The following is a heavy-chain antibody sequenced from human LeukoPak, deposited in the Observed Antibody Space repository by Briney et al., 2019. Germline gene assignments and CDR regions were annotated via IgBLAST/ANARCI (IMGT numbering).Heavy chain of an antibody. Sequence: GGSLRLSCAASGFTFSSYAMSWVRQAPGKGLEWVSDISGSGGSTYYADSVKGRFTISRDNSKNTLYLQMNSLRGEDTAVYYCARGRLDYGDYLNWFDPWGQGTLVTVSS. D-gene: IGHD4-17*01. CDR1: GFTFSSYA. CDR3: ARGRLDYGDYLNWFDP. J-gene: IGHJ5*02. CDR2: ISGSGGST. V-gene: IGHV3-23*01.